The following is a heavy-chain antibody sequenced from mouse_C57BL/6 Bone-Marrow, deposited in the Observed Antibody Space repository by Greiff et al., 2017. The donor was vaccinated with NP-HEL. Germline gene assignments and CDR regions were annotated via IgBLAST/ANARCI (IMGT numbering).Heavy chain of an antibody. CDR3: ARAGVIYYYGSRGAWFAY. J-gene: IGHJ3*01. V-gene: IGHV5-4*03. CDR2: ISDGGSYT. Sequence: EVKLMESGGGLVKPGGSLKLSCAASGFTFSSYAMSWVRQTPEKRLEWVATISDGGSYTYYPDNVKGRFTISRDNAKNNLYLQMSHLKSEDTAMYYCARAGVIYYYGSRGAWFAYWGQGTLVTVSA. D-gene: IGHD1-1*01. CDR1: GFTFSSYA.